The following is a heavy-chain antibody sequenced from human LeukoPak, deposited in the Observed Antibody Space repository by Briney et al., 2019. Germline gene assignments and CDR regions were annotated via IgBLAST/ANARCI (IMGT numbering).Heavy chain of an antibody. Sequence: TSETLSLTCTVSGGSISSYYWSWIRQPAGKAPEWIGRIYSSGIINYNPSLKSRATMSLDNSKNQLSLKLSYVTAADTAVYYCARDTGKSGYPDYWGQGTLVTVSS. CDR2: IYSSGII. D-gene: IGHD3-3*01. V-gene: IGHV4-4*07. J-gene: IGHJ4*02. CDR1: GGSISSYY. CDR3: ARDTGKSGYPDY.